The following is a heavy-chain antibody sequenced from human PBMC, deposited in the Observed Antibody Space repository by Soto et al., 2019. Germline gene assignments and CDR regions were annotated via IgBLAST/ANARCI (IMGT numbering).Heavy chain of an antibody. Sequence: LRLSCAASGVTFSNYAMNWVRQAPGEGLEWVSEITESGATYYTDSVKGRFTISRDNSKNTLYLQMNSLRAEDTAVYYCAKGPTGATTRVDYWGQGTLVTVSS. J-gene: IGHJ4*02. D-gene: IGHD1-1*01. CDR1: GVTFSNYA. CDR2: ITESGAT. V-gene: IGHV3-23*01. CDR3: AKGPTGATTRVDY.